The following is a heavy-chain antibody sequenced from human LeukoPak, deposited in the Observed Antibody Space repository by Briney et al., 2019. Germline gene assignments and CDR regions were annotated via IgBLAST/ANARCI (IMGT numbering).Heavy chain of an antibody. CDR2: ISAYNGNT. CDR1: GYTFTSYG. J-gene: IGHJ4*02. Sequence: ASVKVSRKASGYTFTSYGIGWVRQAPGQGLEWMGWISAYNGNTNYAQKLQGRVTMTTDTSTSTAYMNLRSLRSDDTAVYYCAREVPYDSSFYYQPFDYWGQGTLVTVSS. CDR3: AREVPYDSSFYYQPFDY. D-gene: IGHD3-22*01. V-gene: IGHV1-18*01.